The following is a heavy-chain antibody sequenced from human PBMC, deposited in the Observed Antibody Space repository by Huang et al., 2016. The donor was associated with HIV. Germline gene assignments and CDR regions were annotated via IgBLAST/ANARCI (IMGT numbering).Heavy chain of an antibody. CDR3: ARGAPDLDSHLDH. V-gene: IGHV1-69*13. J-gene: IGHJ4*02. CDR2: IIPIVGTP. Sequence: QVQLVQSGAEVKKPGSSVTVSCKVSGGTFKNAISWVRKAPGQGLEWRGGIIPIVGTPNYGRKFQGRVTITADESTSIAYMELSSLRSEDTAVYYCARGAPDLDSHLDHWGQGTLVTVSS. CDR1: GGTFKNA. D-gene: IGHD3-3*01.